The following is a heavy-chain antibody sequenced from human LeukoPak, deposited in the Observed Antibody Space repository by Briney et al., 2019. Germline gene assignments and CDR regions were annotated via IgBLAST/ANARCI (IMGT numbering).Heavy chain of an antibody. J-gene: IGHJ4*02. D-gene: IGHD4-17*01. V-gene: IGHV4-34*01. Sequence: SETLSLTCSVSGGSISSYYWSWIRQPPGKGLEWIGEINHSGSTNYNPSLKSRVTISVDTSKNQFSLKLSSVTAADTAVYYCARHASGYYGDSYYFDYWGQGTLVTVSS. CDR2: INHSGST. CDR1: GGSISSYY. CDR3: ARHASGYYGDSYYFDY.